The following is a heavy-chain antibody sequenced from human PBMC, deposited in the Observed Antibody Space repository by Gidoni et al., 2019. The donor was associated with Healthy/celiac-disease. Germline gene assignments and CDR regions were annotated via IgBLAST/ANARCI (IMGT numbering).Heavy chain of an antibody. D-gene: IGHD2-21*02. V-gene: IGHV3-9*01. CDR3: AKDYALAYCGGDCYHPAGFDI. Sequence: EVQLVESGGGLVQPGRSLRLSCAASGFTFDDYAMHWVRQAPGKGLEWVSGISWNSGSIGYADSVKGRFTISRDNAKNSLYLQMNSLRAEDTALYYCAKDYALAYCGGDCYHPAGFDIWGQGTMVTVSS. J-gene: IGHJ3*02. CDR1: GFTFDDYA. CDR2: ISWNSGSI.